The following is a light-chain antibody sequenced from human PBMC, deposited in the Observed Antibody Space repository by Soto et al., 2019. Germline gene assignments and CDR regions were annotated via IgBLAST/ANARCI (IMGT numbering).Light chain of an antibody. V-gene: IGKV1-27*01. Sequence: DFHMAQSPSSLSASVIDIVTMTVRASQSFSTYLAWYQQKPGKVPKLLISGISTLQSGVPSRFSGSGYGTEFTLTISNLQPEDVATYYCQKYNTAPLTFGGGTKVDIK. CDR1: QSFSTY. J-gene: IGKJ4*01. CDR2: GIS. CDR3: QKYNTAPLT.